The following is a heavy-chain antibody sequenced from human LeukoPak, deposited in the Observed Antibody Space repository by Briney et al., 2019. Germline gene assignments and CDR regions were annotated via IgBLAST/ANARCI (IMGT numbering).Heavy chain of an antibody. CDR1: GFTFSSYA. CDR3: AKAGGINYYDSSGYYRY. J-gene: IGHJ4*02. CDR2: ISGSGVST. D-gene: IGHD3-22*01. Sequence: GGSLRLSCAASGFTFSSYAMSWVRQAPGKGLEWVSDISGSGVSTYYADSVKGRFTISRDNSKNTLYLQMSSLRAEDTAVYYCAKAGGINYYDSSGYYRYWGQGTLVIVSS. V-gene: IGHV3-23*01.